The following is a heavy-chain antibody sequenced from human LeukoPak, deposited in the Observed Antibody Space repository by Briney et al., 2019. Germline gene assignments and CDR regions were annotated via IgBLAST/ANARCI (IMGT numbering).Heavy chain of an antibody. V-gene: IGHV1-2*06. D-gene: IGHD6-13*01. CDR1: GGTFSSYA. CDR2: INPYSGDT. CDR3: ARDQGSLTRSWYTGY. J-gene: IGHJ4*02. Sequence: GASVKVSCKASGGTFSSYAIRWVRQAPGQGLEWMGRINPYSGDTNFAQKFQGRVTMTRDTSITTAYMDLSSLTPDDTAVYFCARDQGSLTRSWYTGYWGQGTQVTVSS.